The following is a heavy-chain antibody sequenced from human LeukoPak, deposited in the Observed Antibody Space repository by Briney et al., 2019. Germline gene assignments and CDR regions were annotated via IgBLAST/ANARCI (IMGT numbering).Heavy chain of an antibody. Sequence: PAETLSLTCAVYGVSFSGYYWSWVRQPPGKGPEWIGEINHSGSTNYNPSLKSRVSISADTSKNQFSLKLSSVTAADTAVYYCARTGETAIDSRGLFDYWGQGTLVTVSS. V-gene: IGHV4-34*01. D-gene: IGHD5-18*01. J-gene: IGHJ4*02. CDR1: GVSFSGYY. CDR3: ARTGETAIDSRGLFDY. CDR2: INHSGST.